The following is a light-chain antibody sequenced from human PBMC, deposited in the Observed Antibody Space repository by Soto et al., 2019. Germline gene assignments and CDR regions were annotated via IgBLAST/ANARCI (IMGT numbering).Light chain of an antibody. Sequence: EIVLTQSPATLSLSPGERATLSCRASQSVSSYLAWYQQKPGQAPRLLIYDASNRATGIPARFSGSGSGTDFTLTINSLEPEDSAVYYCQQRSNWPSITFS. V-gene: IGKV3-11*01. CDR1: QSVSSY. J-gene: IGKJ5*01. CDR3: QQRSNWPSIT. CDR2: DAS.